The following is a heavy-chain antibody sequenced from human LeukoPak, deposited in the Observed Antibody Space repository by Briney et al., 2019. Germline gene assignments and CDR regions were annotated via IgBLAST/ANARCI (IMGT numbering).Heavy chain of an antibody. V-gene: IGHV3-30*04. CDR3: ARERSGYDQY. CDR1: GFTFSSYA. CDR2: ISYDGSNK. J-gene: IGHJ4*02. D-gene: IGHD5-12*01. Sequence: GRSLRLSCAASGFTFSSYAMHWVRQAPGKGLEWVAVISYDGSNKYYADSVKGRFTISRDNSKNTLYLQMNSLRAEDTAVYYCARERSGYDQYWGQGTLVTVSS.